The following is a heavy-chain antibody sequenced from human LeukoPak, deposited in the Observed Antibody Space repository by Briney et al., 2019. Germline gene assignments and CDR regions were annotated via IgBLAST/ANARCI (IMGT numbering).Heavy chain of an antibody. D-gene: IGHD5-24*01. CDR2: MYSGGST. Sequence: PGGSLRLSCAASGFTVSSNYMSWVRQAPGKGLEWVSVMYSGGSTYYADSVKGRFTISRDNSKNTLYLQMNSLRAEDTAVYYCASVSLEEDALDIWGQGTMVTVSS. J-gene: IGHJ3*02. CDR1: GFTVSSNY. V-gene: IGHV3-66*01. CDR3: ASVSLEEDALDI.